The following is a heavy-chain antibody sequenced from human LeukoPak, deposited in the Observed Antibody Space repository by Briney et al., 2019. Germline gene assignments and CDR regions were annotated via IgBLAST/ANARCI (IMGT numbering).Heavy chain of an antibody. Sequence: GTLSLTCDVFGGSISTNYWWNWVRQPPGKGLEWLGEIHHSGSTNYNPSLQSRVSISLDKSKNQFSLKMRFVTAADTAVYYCARGLGIWGQGTLLTVSS. CDR2: IHHSGST. CDR1: GGSISTNYW. D-gene: IGHD6-19*01. J-gene: IGHJ4*02. V-gene: IGHV4-4*02. CDR3: ARGLGI.